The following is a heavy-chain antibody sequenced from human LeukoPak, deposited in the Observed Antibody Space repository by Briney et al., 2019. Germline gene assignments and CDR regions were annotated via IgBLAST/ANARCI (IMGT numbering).Heavy chain of an antibody. Sequence: PGGSLRLSCAASGFTFSSSGMHWVRQAPGKGLEWVAVISYDGSNKYYADSVKGRFTISRDNSKNTLYLQMNSLRAEDTAAYYCARDSDYDFWSGYYGMDVWGQGTTVTVSS. CDR3: ARDSDYDFWSGYYGMDV. D-gene: IGHD3-3*01. V-gene: IGHV3-30*19. CDR1: GFTFSSSG. J-gene: IGHJ6*02. CDR2: ISYDGSNK.